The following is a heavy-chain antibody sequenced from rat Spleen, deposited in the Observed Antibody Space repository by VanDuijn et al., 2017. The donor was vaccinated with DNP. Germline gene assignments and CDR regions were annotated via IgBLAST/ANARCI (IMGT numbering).Heavy chain of an antibody. CDR2: IKAKSNNYAT. J-gene: IGHJ2*01. Sequence: EVQVLESGGGLVQPGNSLKLSCATSGFTFNIAWMYWYRQFPEKRPEWVARIKAKSNNYATDYTESVKGRFIISRDDSKSSIYLQMNDLKAEDTSIYYCVSLRDFDYWGQGVMVTVSS. V-gene: IGHV6-6*01. CDR3: VSLRDFDY. CDR1: GFTFNIAW.